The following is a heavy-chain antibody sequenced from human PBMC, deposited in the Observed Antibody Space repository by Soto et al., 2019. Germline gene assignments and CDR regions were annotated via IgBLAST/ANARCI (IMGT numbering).Heavy chain of an antibody. J-gene: IGHJ6*02. Sequence: QVQLVQSGAEVKKPGASVKVSCKASGYTFTTYGISWVRQAPGQGLEWMGWISAYNGNTNYAQKIQGRVTMTTDTSTSTAYMELRSLRSDDTAVYNCARQQWLYYYYGMDVWGQWTTVTVSS. CDR2: ISAYNGNT. CDR1: GYTFTTYG. V-gene: IGHV1-18*01. D-gene: IGHD6-19*01. CDR3: ARQQWLYYYYGMDV.